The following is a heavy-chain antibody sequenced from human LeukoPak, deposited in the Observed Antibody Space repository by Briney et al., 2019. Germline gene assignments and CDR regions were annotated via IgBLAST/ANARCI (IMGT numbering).Heavy chain of an antibody. V-gene: IGHV4-38-2*01. J-gene: IGHJ4*02. D-gene: IGHD3-10*01. CDR1: GYSISSGYH. CDR2: MSHSGST. CDR3: ARHVGISLVRGLTPYYFDS. Sequence: PSETLSLTCAVSGYSISSGYHWGWIRQPPGKGLEWIGSMSHSGSTYYNPSLKSRVTTSVDTSKNQFSVKLSSVTAADTAVYYCARHVGISLVRGLTPYYFDSWGQGTLVIVSS.